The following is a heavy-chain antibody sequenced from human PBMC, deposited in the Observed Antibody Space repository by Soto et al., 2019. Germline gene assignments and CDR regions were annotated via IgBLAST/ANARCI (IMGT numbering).Heavy chain of an antibody. Sequence: SETLSLTCTVSGGSISSGGYYGSWIRQHPGKGLEWIGYIYYSGSTYYNPSLKSRVTISVDTSKNQFSLKLSSVTAADTAVYYCARDKTAFAKGYDYVWGSYRDEDYYYYGMDVWGQGTTVTVSS. CDR3: ARDKTAFAKGYDYVWGSYRDEDYYYYGMDV. D-gene: IGHD3-16*02. CDR2: IYYSGST. CDR1: GGSISSGGYY. V-gene: IGHV4-31*03. J-gene: IGHJ6*02.